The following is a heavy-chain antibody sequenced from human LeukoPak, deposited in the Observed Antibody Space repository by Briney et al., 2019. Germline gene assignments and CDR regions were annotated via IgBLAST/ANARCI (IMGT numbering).Heavy chain of an antibody. J-gene: IGHJ3*02. Sequence: GGSLRLSCAASGFTVSSNYMSWVRQAPGKGLEWVSVIYSGGSTYYADSVKGRFTISRDNSKNTLYLQMNSLRAEDTAVYYCASGTNYDILTGYHIDAFDIWGQGTMVTVSS. CDR2: IYSGGST. V-gene: IGHV3-66*01. CDR1: GFTVSSNY. D-gene: IGHD3-9*01. CDR3: ASGTNYDILTGYHIDAFDI.